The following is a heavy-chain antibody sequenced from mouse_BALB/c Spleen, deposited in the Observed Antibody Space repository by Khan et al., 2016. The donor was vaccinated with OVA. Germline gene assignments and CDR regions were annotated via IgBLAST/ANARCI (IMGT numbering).Heavy chain of an antibody. CDR1: GYSITSGYA. Sequence: EVQLQESGPDLVKPSQSLSLTCTVTGYSITSGYAWHWIRQFPGNKLEWMAYIYFSGSINYNPSLKSRISVTQDTSKNQFFLQLNSVTSEDTATYYCTRDGNYMDYWGQGTSVTVSS. CDR3: TRDGNYMDY. V-gene: IGHV3-1*02. CDR2: IYFSGSI. D-gene: IGHD2-1*01. J-gene: IGHJ4*01.